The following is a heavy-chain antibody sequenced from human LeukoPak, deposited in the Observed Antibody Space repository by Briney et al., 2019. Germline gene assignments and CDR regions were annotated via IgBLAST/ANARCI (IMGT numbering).Heavy chain of an antibody. D-gene: IGHD6-13*01. V-gene: IGHV3-23*01. J-gene: IGHJ4*02. CDR2: IRATAGTT. CDR3: TKGGYTTYFDY. CDR1: GFTFSSYA. Sequence: GGSLRLSCAASGFTFSSYAMTWVRQAPGKGLEWVSTIRATAGTTYYEDSVKGRFTISRDNSKNTQWLQMNSLRVEDTAVYYCTKGGYTTYFDYWGQGTLVAVSS.